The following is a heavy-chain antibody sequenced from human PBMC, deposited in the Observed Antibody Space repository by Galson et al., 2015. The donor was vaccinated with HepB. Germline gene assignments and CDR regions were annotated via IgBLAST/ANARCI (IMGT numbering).Heavy chain of an antibody. CDR1: GFTFSSYS. J-gene: IGHJ5*02. D-gene: IGHD2-15*01. CDR3: ARDLVVVVVAATVPGHFDP. V-gene: IGHV3-48*01. Sequence: SLRLSCAASGFTFSSYSMNWVRQAPGKGLEWVSYISSSSGTIYYADSVKGRFTISRDNAKNSLYLQMNSLRAEDTAVYYCARDLVVVVVAATVPGHFDPWGQGTLVTVSS. CDR2: ISSSSGTI.